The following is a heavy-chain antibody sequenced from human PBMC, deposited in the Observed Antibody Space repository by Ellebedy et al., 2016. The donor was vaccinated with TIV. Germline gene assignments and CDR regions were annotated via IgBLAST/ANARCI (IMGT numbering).Heavy chain of an antibody. V-gene: IGHV3-21*01. Sequence: GESLKISCAASGFTFSSYSMNWVRQAPGKGLEWVSFISSSSLYIYYADSVKGRFTISRDNAKNSLYLQMNSLRAEDTAVYYCVRCRAQLLTRTEDGMDVWGQGTTVTVSS. CDR3: VRCRAQLLTRTEDGMDV. CDR1: GFTFSSYS. J-gene: IGHJ6*02. CDR2: ISSSSLYI. D-gene: IGHD2-2*01.